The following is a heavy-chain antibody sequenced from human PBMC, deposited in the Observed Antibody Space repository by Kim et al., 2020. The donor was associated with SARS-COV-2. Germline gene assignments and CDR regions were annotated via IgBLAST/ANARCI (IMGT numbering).Heavy chain of an antibody. J-gene: IGHJ5*02. V-gene: IGHV4-39*01. D-gene: IGHD7-27*01. Sequence: SETLSLTCTFSGASISSRTYYWGWIRQPPGKGLEWIGSIFYSGSTYYNPSLKSRVIISVDTSKNQFSLKLSSMAAADTAVYYCARHARTGERLNWFDPWGQGTLVIVSS. CDR1: GASISSRTYY. CDR3: ARHARTGERLNWFDP. CDR2: IFYSGST.